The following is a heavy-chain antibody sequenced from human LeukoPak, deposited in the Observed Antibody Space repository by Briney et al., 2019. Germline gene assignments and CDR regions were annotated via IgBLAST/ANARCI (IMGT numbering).Heavy chain of an antibody. CDR1: GGSISSYY. CDR2: IYYSGTT. Sequence: PSETLSLTCTVSGGSISSYYWSWIRQPPGKGLEWIGYIYYSGTTNYNPSLKSRVTMSVDTSKNQFSLKLTSVTAAHTAVYDCASGGCGGDCYYYYMDVWGKGTTVTLSS. CDR3: ASGGCGGDCYYYYMDV. V-gene: IGHV4-59*01. J-gene: IGHJ6*03. D-gene: IGHD2-21*01.